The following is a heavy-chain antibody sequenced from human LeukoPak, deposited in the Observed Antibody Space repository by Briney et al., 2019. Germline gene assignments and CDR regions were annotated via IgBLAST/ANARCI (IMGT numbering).Heavy chain of an antibody. CDR1: GFSFSSFA. CDR2: ITGGHYAT. D-gene: IGHD4-17*01. V-gene: IGHV3-23*01. Sequence: GGSLRLSCAASGFSFSSFAMTWVRQAPGKGLEWVSSITGGHYATYNTDSVKGRFTISRDNAKNTLYLQMNSLRADGTAIYYCTKDAIGDYIGAFDPWGQGTLVTVSS. CDR3: TKDAIGDYIGAFDP. J-gene: IGHJ5*02.